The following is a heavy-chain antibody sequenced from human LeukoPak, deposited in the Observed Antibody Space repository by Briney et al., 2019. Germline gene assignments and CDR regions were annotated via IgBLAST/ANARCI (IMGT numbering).Heavy chain of an antibody. V-gene: IGHV3-20*01. CDR3: ARGSGSSSWYAAFDY. CDR1: GFTFDDYG. D-gene: IGHD6-13*01. CDR2: INWNGGST. J-gene: IGHJ4*02. Sequence: GGSLRLSCAASGFTFDDYGMSWVRQAPGKGLEWVSGINWNGGSTGCADSVKGRFTISRDNAKNSLYLQMNSLRAEDTALYHCARGSGSSSWYAAFDYWGQGTLVTVSS.